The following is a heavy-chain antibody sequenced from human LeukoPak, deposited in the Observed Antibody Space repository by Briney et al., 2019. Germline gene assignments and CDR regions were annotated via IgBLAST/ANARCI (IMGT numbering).Heavy chain of an antibody. CDR2: FDPEDGET. CDR3: ATDLKPQYSGSSRCD. V-gene: IGHV1-24*01. J-gene: IGHJ4*02. D-gene: IGHD1-26*01. Sequence: ASVKVSCKVSGYTVTELSMHWVRQAPGKGLEWMGGFDPEDGETIYAQKFQGRVAMTEDTSTDTAYMELSSLTSEDTAVYYCATDLKPQYSGSSRCDWGQGTLVTVSS. CDR1: GYTVTELS.